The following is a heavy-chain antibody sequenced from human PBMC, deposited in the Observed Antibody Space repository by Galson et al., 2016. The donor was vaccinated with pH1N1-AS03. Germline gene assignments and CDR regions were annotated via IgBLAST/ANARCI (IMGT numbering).Heavy chain of an antibody. CDR3: PRQQDGRGSGLEWLFWYGMDV. CDR1: GYTFSNHW. J-gene: IGHJ6*02. CDR2: IYPADSST. Sequence: QSGAEVKKPGESLKISCKVSGYTFSNHWIGWVRQMPGKGLEWMGIIYPADSSTTYSPSFQGQVTISADQSISTAYLQWSSLRASDTAMYFCPRQQDGRGSGLEWLFWYGMDVWGQGTTVIVSS. D-gene: IGHD3-3*01. V-gene: IGHV5-51*01.